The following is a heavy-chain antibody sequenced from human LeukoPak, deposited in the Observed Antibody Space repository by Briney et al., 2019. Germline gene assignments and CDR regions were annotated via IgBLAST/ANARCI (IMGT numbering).Heavy chain of an antibody. J-gene: IGHJ3*02. CDR2: IYPGDSDT. Sequence: GESLKISCRGSEYSFTNYWIGWVRQMPGKGLEWMGIIYPGDSDTRYSPSFQGQVTISADKSISTAYLQWSSLKASDTAMYYCARRYYYDSSGYYLAHDAFDIWGQGTMVTVSS. CDR3: ARRYYYDSSGYYLAHDAFDI. CDR1: EYSFTNYW. V-gene: IGHV5-51*01. D-gene: IGHD3-22*01.